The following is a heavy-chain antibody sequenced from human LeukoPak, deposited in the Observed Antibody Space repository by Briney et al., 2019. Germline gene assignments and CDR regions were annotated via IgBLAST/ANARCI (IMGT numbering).Heavy chain of an antibody. Sequence: PGASVKVSCKASGYTFTGYYMHWVRQAPGQGLEWMGWINPNSGGTNYAQKFQGRVTMTRDTSISTAYMELSRLRSDDTAVYYCARDIVVVPAAGTEYYYYMDVWGKGTTVTVSS. CDR2: INPNSGGT. CDR1: GYTFTGYY. CDR3: ARDIVVVPAAGTEYYYYMDV. D-gene: IGHD2-2*01. J-gene: IGHJ6*03. V-gene: IGHV1-2*02.